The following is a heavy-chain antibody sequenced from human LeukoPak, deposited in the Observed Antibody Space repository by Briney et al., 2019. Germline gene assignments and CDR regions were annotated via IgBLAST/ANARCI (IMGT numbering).Heavy chain of an antibody. D-gene: IGHD3-22*01. J-gene: IGHJ4*02. Sequence: SETLSLTCTVSGGSISSGGYYWSWIRQHPGKGLEWIGYIYYSGSTYYNPSLKSRVTISVDTSKNQFSLKLSSVTAADTAVYCCAGYYDSSGYYLGWGQGTLVTVSS. CDR1: GGSISSGGYY. V-gene: IGHV4-31*03. CDR3: AGYYDSSGYYLG. CDR2: IYYSGST.